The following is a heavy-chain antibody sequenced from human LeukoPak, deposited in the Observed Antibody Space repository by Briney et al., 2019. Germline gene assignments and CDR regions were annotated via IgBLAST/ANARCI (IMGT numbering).Heavy chain of an antibody. CDR3: AKGYYYDISGYDPQIDY. V-gene: IGHV3-30*18. J-gene: IGHJ4*02. D-gene: IGHD3-22*01. CDR2: ISYDGSNE. Sequence: GGSLRLSCTASGFTFSSYGMHWVRQAPGKGLEWVAVISYDGSNEYYADSVKGRFTISRDNSKNTLYLQMNSLRAEDTAVYYCAKGYYYDISGYDPQIDYGGQGTLVTVS. CDR1: GFTFSSYG.